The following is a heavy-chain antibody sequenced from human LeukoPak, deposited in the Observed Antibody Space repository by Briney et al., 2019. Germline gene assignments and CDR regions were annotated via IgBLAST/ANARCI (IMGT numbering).Heavy chain of an antibody. Sequence: GGSLRLSCAASGYTFTSYYMHWVRQAPGQGLEWMGIINPSGGSTSYAQKFQGRVTMTRDTSTSTVYMELSSLRSEDTAVYYCARDDYYDSSGRDYWGQGTLVTVSS. D-gene: IGHD3-22*01. CDR2: INPSGGST. V-gene: IGHV1-46*01. CDR3: ARDDYYDSSGRDY. CDR1: GYTFTSYY. J-gene: IGHJ4*02.